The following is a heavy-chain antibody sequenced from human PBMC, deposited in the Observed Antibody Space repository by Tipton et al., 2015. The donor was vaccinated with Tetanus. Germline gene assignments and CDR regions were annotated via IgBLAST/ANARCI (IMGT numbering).Heavy chain of an antibody. CDR1: GYNFRSYW. D-gene: IGHD3-22*01. J-gene: IGHJ4*02. CDR3: AREPSSGYYFDY. CDR2: IYPGDSDA. Sequence: VQLVQSGAEVKKPGESLKISCQGSGYNFRSYWIGWVRQMPGKGLEWMGIIYPGDSDARYSPSFQGQVTIPADKSISTAYLQWSSLKASDTAIYYCAREPSSGYYFDYWGQGTLVTVSS. V-gene: IGHV5-51*01.